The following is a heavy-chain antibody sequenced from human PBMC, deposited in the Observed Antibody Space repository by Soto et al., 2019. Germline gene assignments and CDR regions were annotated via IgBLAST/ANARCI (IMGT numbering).Heavy chain of an antibody. CDR3: AREGSGYNF. D-gene: IGHD5-12*01. Sequence: SVKVSFKASGGRFSNFGISWVRQAPGQGLEWMGGIVPVFGRPNYAQRFRGRLTITADESTSTGYMELISLRSDDTAVYYCAREGSGYNFWGQGTKVTSPQ. J-gene: IGHJ4*02. CDR1: GGRFSNFG. V-gene: IGHV1-69*13. CDR2: IVPVFGRP.